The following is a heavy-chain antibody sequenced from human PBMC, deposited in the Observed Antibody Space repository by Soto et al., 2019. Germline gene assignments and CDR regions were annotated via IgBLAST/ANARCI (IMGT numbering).Heavy chain of an antibody. CDR2: IIPIFGTA. CDR1: GGTFSSYA. D-gene: IGHD1-1*01. Sequence: SVKVSCKASGGTFSSYAISWVLQAPGQGLEWMGGIIPIFGTANYAQKFQGRVTITADESTSTAYMELSSLRSEDTAVYYCARSRPGGGTYYYGMDVWGQGTTVTVSS. V-gene: IGHV1-69*13. J-gene: IGHJ6*02. CDR3: ARSRPGGGTYYYGMDV.